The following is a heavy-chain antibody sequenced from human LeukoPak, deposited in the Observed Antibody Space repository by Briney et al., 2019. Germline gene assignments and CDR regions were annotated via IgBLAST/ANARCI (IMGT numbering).Heavy chain of an antibody. D-gene: IGHD3-22*01. Sequence: VASVKVSCKASGYTFTGYYMHWVRQAPGQGLEWMGWINPNSGGTNYAQKFQGRVTMTRDTSISTAYMELSRLRSDDTAVYYCARTRYDYYDSSGEVSYYMDVWGKGTTVTISS. CDR3: ARTRYDYYDSSGEVSYYMDV. CDR2: INPNSGGT. CDR1: GYTFTGYY. V-gene: IGHV1-2*02. J-gene: IGHJ6*03.